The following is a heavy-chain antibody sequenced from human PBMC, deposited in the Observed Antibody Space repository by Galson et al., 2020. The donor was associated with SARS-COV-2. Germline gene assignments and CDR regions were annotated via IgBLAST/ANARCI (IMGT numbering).Heavy chain of an antibody. CDR1: GGSISSSSYY. J-gene: IGHJ4*02. Sequence: SETLSLTYTVSGGSISSSSYYWGWIRQPPGKGLEWIGSIYYSGSTYYNPSLKSRVTISVDTSKNQFSLKLSSVTAADTAVYYCAGHFGFHWGQGTLVTVSS. CDR3: AGHFGFH. V-gene: IGHV4-39*01. D-gene: IGHD3-16*01. CDR2: IYYSGST.